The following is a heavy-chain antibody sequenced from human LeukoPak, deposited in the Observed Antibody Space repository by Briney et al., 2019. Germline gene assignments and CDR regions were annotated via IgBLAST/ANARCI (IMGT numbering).Heavy chain of an antibody. D-gene: IGHD1-1*01. V-gene: IGHV3-23*01. CDR3: AKAQAPTGRNLFDP. CDR2: ISGSGGST. J-gene: IGHJ5*02. CDR1: GFTFSSYA. Sequence: GGSLRLSCAASGFTFSSYAMSWVRQAPGKGLEWVSAISGSGGSTYYADSVKGRFTISRDNSKNTLYLQMDSLRTEDTAIYYCAKAQAPTGRNLFDPWGQGTLVTVSS.